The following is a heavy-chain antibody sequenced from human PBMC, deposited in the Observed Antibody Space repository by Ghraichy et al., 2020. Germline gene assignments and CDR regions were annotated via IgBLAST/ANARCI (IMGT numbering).Heavy chain of an antibody. Sequence: GGSLRLSCAASGFTVSSNYMSWVRQAPGKGLEWVSVIYSGGSTYYADSVKGRFTISRDNSKNTLYLQMNSLRAEDTAVYYCARHDDSSGTSYMDVGGQGTTVTVSS. V-gene: IGHV3-53*01. CDR1: GFTVSSNY. D-gene: IGHD3-22*01. J-gene: IGHJ6*02. CDR2: IYSGGST. CDR3: ARHDDSSGTSYMDV.